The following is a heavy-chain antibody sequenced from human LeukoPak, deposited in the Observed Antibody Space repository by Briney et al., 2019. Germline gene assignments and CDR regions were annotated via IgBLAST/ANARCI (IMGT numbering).Heavy chain of an antibody. Sequence: SETLSLPCAVYGESFSSYYWSWIRQPPGKGLEWIGEINHSGNTNYNPSLKSRVTISVDTSKNQFSLKLSSVTAADTAVYYCARVDGDGYNIPDYWGQGTLVTVSS. CDR3: ARVDGDGYNIPDY. CDR1: GESFSSYY. CDR2: INHSGNT. J-gene: IGHJ4*02. V-gene: IGHV4-34*01. D-gene: IGHD5-24*01.